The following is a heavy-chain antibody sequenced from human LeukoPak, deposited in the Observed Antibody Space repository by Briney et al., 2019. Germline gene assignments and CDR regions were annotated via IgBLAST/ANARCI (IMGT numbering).Heavy chain of an antibody. J-gene: IGHJ4*02. V-gene: IGHV2-70*11. CDR3: ARSPSYSSGWYTYYYFDY. CDR2: NDWDDDK. Sequence: SGPALVKPTHTLTLTCTFSGFSLSTSGMCVSWIRQPPGKAVAWLARNDWDDDKYYSTSLKTRLTISKDTSKNQVVLTMTNMDPVDTATYYCARSPSYSSGWYTYYYFDYWGQGTLVTVSS. D-gene: IGHD6-19*01. CDR1: GFSLSTSGMC.